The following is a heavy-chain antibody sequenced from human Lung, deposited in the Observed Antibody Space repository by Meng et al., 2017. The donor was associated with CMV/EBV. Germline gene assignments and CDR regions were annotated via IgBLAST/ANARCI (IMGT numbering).Heavy chain of an antibody. V-gene: IGHV1-3*01. CDR3: ARTGCSSSSCYDY. CDR2: VNAGNGNT. D-gene: IGHD2-2*01. CDR1: GYSFTTYA. Sequence: QVQLVQSGDEVKKPGASVKVSCKASGYSFTTYAMHWVRQAPGQRREWMGWVNAGNGNTKYSETFQSRVTITRDTAASTAYLELSSLRSEDTAVYYCARTGCSSSSCYDYWGQGTLVTVSS. J-gene: IGHJ4*02.